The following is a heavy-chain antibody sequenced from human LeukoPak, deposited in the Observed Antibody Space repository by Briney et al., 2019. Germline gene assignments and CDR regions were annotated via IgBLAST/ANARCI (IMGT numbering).Heavy chain of an antibody. CDR2: VHLDGRT. J-gene: IGHJ4*02. Sequence: PSGTLSLTCGVSGGSISGTNWWSWVRQPPGQGLEWIGEVHLDGRTNYNPSLESRHTMSVDVSENQVSLKLTSVTAADTAVYYCAREGGFYRPLDYSGQGTLVTVSS. CDR1: GGSISGTNW. D-gene: IGHD3-3*01. CDR3: AREGGFYRPLDY. V-gene: IGHV4-4*02.